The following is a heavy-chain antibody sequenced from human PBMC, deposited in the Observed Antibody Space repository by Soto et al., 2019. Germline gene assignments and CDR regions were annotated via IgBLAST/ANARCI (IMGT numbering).Heavy chain of an antibody. CDR1: GFTFSSYG. CDR3: AKVRALGRDFDY. J-gene: IGHJ4*02. V-gene: IGHV3-30*18. D-gene: IGHD2-15*01. Sequence: GGSLRLSCAASGFTFSSYGMHWVRQAPGKGLEWVAVISYDGSNKYYADTVKGRFTISRDNSKNTLYLQMNSLRAEDTAVYYCAKVRALGRDFDYWGQGT. CDR2: ISYDGSNK.